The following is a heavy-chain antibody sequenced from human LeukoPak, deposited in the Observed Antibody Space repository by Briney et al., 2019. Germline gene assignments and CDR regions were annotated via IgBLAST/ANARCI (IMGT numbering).Heavy chain of an antibody. J-gene: IGHJ4*02. CDR2: ISSSSSYT. CDR3: ALSTATGRYFDY. Sequence: GGSLRLSCAASGFTFSDYYMSWIRQAPGKGLEWVSYISSSSSYTNYADSAKGRFTISRDNAKNSLYLQMNSLRAEDTAVYYCALSTATGRYFDYWGQGTLVTVSS. V-gene: IGHV3-11*03. CDR1: GFTFSDYY. D-gene: IGHD5-18*01.